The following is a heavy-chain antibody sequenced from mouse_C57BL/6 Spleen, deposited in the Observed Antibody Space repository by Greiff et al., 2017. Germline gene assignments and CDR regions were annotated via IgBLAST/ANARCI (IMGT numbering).Heavy chain of an antibody. CDR2: IYPRDGST. CDR1: GYTFTSYD. D-gene: IGHD1-1*01. J-gene: IGHJ4*01. Sequence: QVQLKQSGPELVKPGASVKLSCKASGYTFTSYDINWVKQRPGQGLEWIGWIYPRDGSTKYNEKFKGKATLTVDTSSSTAYMELHSLTSEDSAVYFCARGAHYYGSSYDAMDYWGKGTSVTVSS. V-gene: IGHV1-85*01. CDR3: ARGAHYYGSSYDAMDY.